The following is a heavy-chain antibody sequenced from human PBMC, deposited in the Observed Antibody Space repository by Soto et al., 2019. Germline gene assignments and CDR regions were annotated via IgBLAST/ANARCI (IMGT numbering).Heavy chain of an antibody. D-gene: IGHD6-19*01. J-gene: IGHJ6*02. V-gene: IGHV3-23*01. CDR3: AKDANRLSGWSVRDYYGMDV. CDR1: GFTFSSYA. CDR2: ISGSGGST. Sequence: GGSLRLSCAASGFTFSSYAMSWVRQAPGKGLERVSAISGSGGSTYYADSVKGRFTISRDNSKNTLYLQMNSLRAEDTAVYYCAKDANRLSGWSVRDYYGMDVWGQGTTVTVSS.